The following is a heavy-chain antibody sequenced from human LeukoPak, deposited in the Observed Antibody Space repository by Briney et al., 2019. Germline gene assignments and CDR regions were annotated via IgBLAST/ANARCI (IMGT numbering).Heavy chain of an antibody. J-gene: IGHJ3*02. CDR3: ARGVVRGAISPRGDAFDI. CDR1: GFTFSSYS. Sequence: GGSLRLSCAASGFTFSSYSMNWVRQAPGKGLEWVSYISSSSSTIYYADSVKGRFTISRDNAKNSLYLQMNSLRAEDTAVYYCARGVVRGAISPRGDAFDIWGQGTMVAVSS. V-gene: IGHV3-48*04. D-gene: IGHD3-10*01. CDR2: ISSSSSTI.